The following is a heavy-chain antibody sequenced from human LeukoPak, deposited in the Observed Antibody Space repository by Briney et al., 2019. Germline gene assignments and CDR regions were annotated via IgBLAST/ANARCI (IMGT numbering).Heavy chain of an antibody. V-gene: IGHV3-30*03. J-gene: IGHJ1*01. D-gene: IGHD3-10*01. Sequence: QTGGSLRLSCAASGFSVSTNYMSWVRQAPGKGLEWVAVISYDGSNKYYADSVKGRFTISRDNSKNTLYLQMNSLRAEDTAVYYCARDPGRGAWGKEYFQHWGQGTLVTVSS. CDR2: ISYDGSNK. CDR1: GFSVSTNY. CDR3: ARDPGRGAWGKEYFQH.